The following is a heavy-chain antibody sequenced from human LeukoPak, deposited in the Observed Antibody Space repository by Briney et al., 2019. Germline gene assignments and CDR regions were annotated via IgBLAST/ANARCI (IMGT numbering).Heavy chain of an antibody. CDR3: AREAAGLDP. CDR2: IKQDGSEK. J-gene: IGHJ5*02. CDR1: GFTFSNYA. D-gene: IGHD6-25*01. Sequence: GGSLRLSCAASGFTFSNYAMSGVRQAPGKGLEWVANIKQDGSEKYYVDSVKGRFTISRDNAKNSLYLQMNSLRAEDTAVYYCAREAAGLDPWGQGTLVTVSS. V-gene: IGHV3-7*01.